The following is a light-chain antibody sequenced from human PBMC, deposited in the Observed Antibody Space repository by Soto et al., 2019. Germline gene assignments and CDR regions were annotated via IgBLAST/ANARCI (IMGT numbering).Light chain of an antibody. V-gene: IGKV3-15*01. J-gene: IGKJ5*01. CDR2: GAS. CDR1: QYIGSN. CDR3: EQYNNWPIT. Sequence: EIVLTQSPATLSVSPGETATLSCRASQYIGSNLAWYQQKPGQAPGLLIYGASTRATGIPARFSGFGSGTEFTLTISSLQSEDFAVYYCEQYNNWPITFGQGTRLEI.